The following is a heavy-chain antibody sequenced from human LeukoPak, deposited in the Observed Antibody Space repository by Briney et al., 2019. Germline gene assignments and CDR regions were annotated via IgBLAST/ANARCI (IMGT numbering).Heavy chain of an antibody. J-gene: IGHJ4*02. CDR3: AKDKLLTLDY. CDR1: GFTFSSYG. D-gene: IGHD1-26*01. V-gene: IGHV3-30*02. CDR2: IRYDGSNK. Sequence: GGSLRLSCAASGFTFSSYGMHWVRQAPGKGLEWVAFIRYDGSNKYYADSVKGRFTISRDNSKNTLYLQMNSLRAEDTAVYYCAKDKLLTLDYWGQGTLVTVSS.